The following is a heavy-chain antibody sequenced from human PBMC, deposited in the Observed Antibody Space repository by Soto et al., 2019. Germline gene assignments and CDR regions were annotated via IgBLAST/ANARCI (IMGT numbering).Heavy chain of an antibody. Sequence: GGSLRLPSAVSGVNSSSYGMHCVSQAPGKGLEGVAVISYDGSNKYYADSVKGRFTISRDKSKNTLYLQMNSLRAEDTAVYSCAKEGTLDYSNYISGMDVWGQGTTVTVSS. V-gene: IGHV3-30*18. CDR2: ISYDGSNK. J-gene: IGHJ6*02. CDR1: GVNSSSYG. D-gene: IGHD4-4*01. CDR3: AKEGTLDYSNYISGMDV.